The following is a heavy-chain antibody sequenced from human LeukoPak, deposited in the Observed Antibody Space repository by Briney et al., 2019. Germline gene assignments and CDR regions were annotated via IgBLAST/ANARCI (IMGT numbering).Heavy chain of an antibody. CDR2: IPIFGTA. Sequence: IPIFGTANYAQKFQGRVTITTDESTSTAYMELSSLRSEDTAVYYCARVGYCSSTSCPHFDPWGQGTLVTVSS. J-gene: IGHJ5*02. V-gene: IGHV1-69*05. CDR3: ARVGYCSSTSCPHFDP. D-gene: IGHD2-2*01.